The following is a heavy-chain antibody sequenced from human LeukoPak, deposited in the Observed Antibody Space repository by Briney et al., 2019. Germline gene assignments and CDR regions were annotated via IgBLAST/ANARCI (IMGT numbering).Heavy chain of an antibody. D-gene: IGHD1-26*01. CDR3: AAEGGWELRVDAFDI. V-gene: IGHV1-8*01. J-gene: IGHJ3*02. CDR2: MNPNSGNT. CDR1: GYTFTSYD. Sequence: ASVKVSCKASGYTFTSYDINWVRQATGQGLEWMGWMNPNSGNTGYAQKFQERVTITRDMSTSTAYMELSSLRSEDTAVYYCAAEGGWELRVDAFDIWGQGTMVTVSS.